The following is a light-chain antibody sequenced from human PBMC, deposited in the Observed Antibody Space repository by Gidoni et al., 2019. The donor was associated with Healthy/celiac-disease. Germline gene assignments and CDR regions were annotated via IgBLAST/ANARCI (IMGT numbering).Light chain of an antibody. V-gene: IGKV3-20*01. CDR3: QQYGSSPRT. CDR2: GAS. Sequence: EIVLTQSPGTLSLSPGERATLSCRASQSVSSSYLAWYQQKPGQAPRLLIYGASSRATGIPDRFSGSGSGTDFTLTISILEPEGFAVYYCQQYGSSPRTFGQGTKVEIK. J-gene: IGKJ1*01. CDR1: QSVSSSY.